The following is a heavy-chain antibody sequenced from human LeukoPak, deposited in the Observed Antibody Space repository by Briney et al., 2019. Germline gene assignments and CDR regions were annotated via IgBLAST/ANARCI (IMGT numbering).Heavy chain of an antibody. CDR2: VNWNGGST. V-gene: IGHV3-20*04. J-gene: IGHJ4*02. D-gene: IGHD3-22*01. CDR3: ARASLYDNSAYYLDY. Sequence: PGGSLRLSCAASGFTFSSYGMSWVRQAPGKGLEWVSGVNWNGGSTGYADSVKGRFTISRDNAKNSLYLQMNSLRAEDTALYYCARASLYDNSAYYLDYWGQGTLVTVSS. CDR1: GFTFSSYG.